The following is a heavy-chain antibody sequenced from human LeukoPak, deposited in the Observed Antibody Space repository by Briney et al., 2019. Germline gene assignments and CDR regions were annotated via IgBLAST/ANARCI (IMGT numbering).Heavy chain of an antibody. CDR1: GYTFTTYY. V-gene: IGHV1-18*01. Sequence: ASVKVSCKSSGYTFTTYYITWVRQARGQGLEWMGWISGYNGNTNYAQNLQGRVTMTTDTSTSTADLELRSLRSDDTAVYYCARAWTDYNILTGYYTGPFDFWGQGTLVTVSS. CDR3: ARAWTDYNILTGYYTGPFDF. CDR2: ISGYNGNT. J-gene: IGHJ4*02. D-gene: IGHD3-9*01.